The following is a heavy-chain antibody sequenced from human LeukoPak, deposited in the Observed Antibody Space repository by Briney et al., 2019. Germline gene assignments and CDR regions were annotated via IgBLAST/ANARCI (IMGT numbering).Heavy chain of an antibody. CDR2: IYYSGST. V-gene: IGHV4-39*07. Sequence: PSETLSLTCTVSGGSISSSSYYWGWIRQPPGKGLEWIGSIYYSGSTYYNPSLKSRVTISVDTSKNQFSLKLSSVTAADTAVYYCARDTHSSDAFDIWGQGTMVTVSS. J-gene: IGHJ3*02. D-gene: IGHD5-18*01. CDR3: ARDTHSSDAFDI. CDR1: GGSISSSSYY.